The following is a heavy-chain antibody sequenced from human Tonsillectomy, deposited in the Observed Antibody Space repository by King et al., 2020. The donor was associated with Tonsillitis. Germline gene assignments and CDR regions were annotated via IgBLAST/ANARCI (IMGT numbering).Heavy chain of an antibody. CDR2: MSGRGVVT. Sequence: VQLVESGGGLVQPGGSLRLSCAASGFTFSNYAMNWVRQAPGKGLEWVSVMSGRGVVTYYADSVKGRFTISRDNSNNTLYLQMSSLRAEDTAVYYFAQVIAREYSAYVSSWDYYYYMGVWGKGTTVTVSS. CDR3: AQVIAREYSAYVSSWDYYYYMGV. V-gene: IGHV3-23*04. J-gene: IGHJ6*03. D-gene: IGHD3-16*01. CDR1: GFTFSNYA.